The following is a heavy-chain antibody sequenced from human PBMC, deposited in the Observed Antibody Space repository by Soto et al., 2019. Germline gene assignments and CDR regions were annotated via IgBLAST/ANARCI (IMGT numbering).Heavy chain of an antibody. CDR1: GFTFSFYA. D-gene: IGHD5-12*01. CDR2: ISDSGGTT. Sequence: EVQLLESGGGLVQPGGSLRLSCAASGFTFSFYAMNWVRQAPGKGLEWVSGISDSGGTTYYADSVKGRFTISRDNSKNALYLQMSSLVVEDAAVYYCARPDRDGDNYDYWGQGTLVTVSS. V-gene: IGHV3-23*01. CDR3: ARPDRDGDNYDY. J-gene: IGHJ4*02.